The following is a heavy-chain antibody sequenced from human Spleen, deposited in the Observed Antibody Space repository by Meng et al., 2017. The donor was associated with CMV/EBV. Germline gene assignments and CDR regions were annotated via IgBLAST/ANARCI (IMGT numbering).Heavy chain of an antibody. V-gene: IGHV4-39*07. Sequence: SETLSLTCTVSGGSISSSSYYWGWIRQPPGKGLEWIGSIYYSGSTYYNPSLKSRVTISVDTSKNQFSLKLSSVTAADTAVYYCARAIAAADNWFDPWGQGTLFTVLL. CDR1: GGSISSSSYY. CDR2: IYYSGST. D-gene: IGHD6-13*01. CDR3: ARAIAAADNWFDP. J-gene: IGHJ5*02.